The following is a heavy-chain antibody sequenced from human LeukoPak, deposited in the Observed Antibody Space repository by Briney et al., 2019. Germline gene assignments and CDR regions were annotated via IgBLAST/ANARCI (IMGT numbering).Heavy chain of an antibody. J-gene: IGHJ2*01. CDR2: ISPYNGNT. D-gene: IGHD3-10*01. CDR1: GGTFSSYA. V-gene: IGHV1-18*01. Sequence: GASVKVSCKAPGGTFSSYAISWVRQAPGKGLEWMGWISPYNGNTDSAQEFQGRITLTTDTSTSTAYMELRSLTSDDSAVYYCATGGGDWYSDLWGRGTLVTVSS. CDR3: ATGGGDWYSDL.